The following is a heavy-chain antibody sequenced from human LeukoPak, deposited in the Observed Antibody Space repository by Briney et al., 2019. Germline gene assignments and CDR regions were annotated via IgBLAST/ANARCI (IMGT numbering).Heavy chain of an antibody. J-gene: IGHJ4*02. V-gene: IGHV3-23*01. CDR2: ISGSGGST. CDR3: AKGPHYVWGSYPTLRFDY. CDR1: GFTFSSYG. D-gene: IGHD3-16*01. Sequence: PGGSLRLSCAASGFTFSSYGMSWVRQAPGKGLEWVSAISGSGGSTYYADSVKGRFTISRDNSKNTLYLQMNSLRAEDTAVYYCAKGPHYVWGSYPTLRFDYWGQGTLVTVSS.